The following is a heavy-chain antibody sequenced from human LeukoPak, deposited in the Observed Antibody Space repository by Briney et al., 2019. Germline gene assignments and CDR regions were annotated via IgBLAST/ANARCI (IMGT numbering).Heavy chain of an antibody. J-gene: IGHJ4*02. CDR3: ARVGSGYSYHFDY. Sequence: GASVKVSCKASGYTFTGYYMHWVRQAPGQGLEWMGWINPNSGGTNYAQKFQGRVTMTRDTSISTAYMELSRLRSDDTAVCYCARVGSGYSYHFDYWGQGTLVTVSS. CDR1: GYTFTGYY. V-gene: IGHV1-2*02. D-gene: IGHD3-22*01. CDR2: INPNSGGT.